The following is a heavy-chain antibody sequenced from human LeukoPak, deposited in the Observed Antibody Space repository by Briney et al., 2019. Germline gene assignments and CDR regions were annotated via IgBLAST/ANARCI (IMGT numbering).Heavy chain of an antibody. Sequence: ASVKVSCKASGYTFTSYDINCVRQATGQGLEWMGWMNPNSGNTGYAQKFQGRVTMTRNTSISTAYMELSSLRSEDTAVYYCAHVDTAMAYYYGMDVWGQGTTVTVSS. J-gene: IGHJ6*02. D-gene: IGHD5-18*01. CDR1: GYTFTSYD. CDR2: MNPNSGNT. V-gene: IGHV1-8*01. CDR3: AHVDTAMAYYYGMDV.